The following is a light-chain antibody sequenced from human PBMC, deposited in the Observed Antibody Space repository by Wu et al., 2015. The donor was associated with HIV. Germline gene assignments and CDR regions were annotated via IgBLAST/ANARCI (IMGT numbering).Light chain of an antibody. CDR1: QNINSD. V-gene: IGKV3-15*01. CDR3: QQYRLWYT. Sequence: EIVMTQSPVILSVSPGQRATLACRASQNINSDLAWYQQKPGQSPRLLIYGASNRAAGIPARFSGGGSGTEFTLTITNMRSEDLAVYYCQQYRLWYTFGQGTKLEI. CDR2: GAS. J-gene: IGKJ2*01.